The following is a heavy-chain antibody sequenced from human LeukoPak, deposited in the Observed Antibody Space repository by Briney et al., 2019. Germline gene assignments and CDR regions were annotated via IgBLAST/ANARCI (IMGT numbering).Heavy chain of an antibody. CDR2: ISWNSGSI. J-gene: IGHJ4*02. CDR1: GFTFDDYA. V-gene: IGHV3-9*01. D-gene: IGHD6-13*01. Sequence: GGSLRLSCAASGFTFDDYAMHWVRQAPGKGLEWVSGISWNSGSIGYADSVKGRFTISRDNAKNSLYLQMNSLRAEDTALYYCARGTRIAAAGSPFDYWGQGTLVTVSS. CDR3: ARGTRIAAAGSPFDY.